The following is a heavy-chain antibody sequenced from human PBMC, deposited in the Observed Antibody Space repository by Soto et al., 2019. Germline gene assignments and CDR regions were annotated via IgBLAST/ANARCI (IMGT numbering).Heavy chain of an antibody. CDR2: INPNSGAT. J-gene: IGHJ4*02. CDR3: ARGGCTDGVCTYFFDY. D-gene: IGHD2-8*01. V-gene: IGHV1-2*02. CDR1: GYTFTDYY. Sequence: VASVKVSCKASGYTFTDYYIHWVRQAPGQGLEWMGWINPNSGATKSTQRFQGSVTMTRDTSVSTAYMELTSLRSDDTAVYYCARGGCTDGVCTYFFDYWGQGTLVTVSS.